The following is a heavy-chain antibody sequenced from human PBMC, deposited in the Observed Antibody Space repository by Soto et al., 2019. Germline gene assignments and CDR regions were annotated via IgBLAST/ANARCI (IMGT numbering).Heavy chain of an antibody. CDR2: ISGSGRTI. CDR3: ARLPFPWGWFDP. J-gene: IGHJ5*02. D-gene: IGHD3-16*01. V-gene: IGHV3-11*01. Sequence: QVQLVESGGGLVRPGGSLRLYCAASGIVFSDYMSWVRQAPGKGLEWLSYISGSGRTIYSADSVKGRFTISRDNATNSLYLQMNNVRTEDTAVYYYARLPFPWGWFDPWGQGTLVTVSS. CDR1: GIVFSDY.